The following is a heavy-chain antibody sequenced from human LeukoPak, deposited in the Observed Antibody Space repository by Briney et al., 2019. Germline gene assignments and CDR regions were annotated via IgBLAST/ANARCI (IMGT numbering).Heavy chain of an antibody. V-gene: IGHV3-23*01. CDR3: ANSAGGDRHGSDY. CDR1: GFTFSNYA. D-gene: IGHD2-21*02. Sequence: GGSLRLSCAASGFTFSNYAMSWVRQAPGKGLEWVSAISGSGGSTYYADSVKGRFTISRDNSKNTLYLQMNSLRAEDTAVYYCANSAGGDRHGSDYWGQGTLVTVSS. CDR2: ISGSGGST. J-gene: IGHJ4*02.